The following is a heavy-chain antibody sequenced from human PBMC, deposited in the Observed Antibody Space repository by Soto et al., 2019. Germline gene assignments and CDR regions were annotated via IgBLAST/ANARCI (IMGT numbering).Heavy chain of an antibody. J-gene: IGHJ5*02. CDR3: ATRITVFGLLLPPFDP. V-gene: IGHV4-34*02. D-gene: IGHD3-3*01. CDR1: GGSVNGYY. Sequence: QVHLQQWGAGLLKPSETLSLTCAVYGGSVNGYYWNWIRQPPGKGLEWIGEINHTGGTHYHPSLKSRVTMSVDTSKNQFSLRLSSVTAADTAIYYCATRITVFGLLLPPFDPWGQGTQVTVSS. CDR2: INHTGGT.